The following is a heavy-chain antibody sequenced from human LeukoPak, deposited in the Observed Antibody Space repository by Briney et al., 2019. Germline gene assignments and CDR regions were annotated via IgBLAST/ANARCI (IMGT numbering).Heavy chain of an antibody. CDR3: ARDRGPMPGRYYYYMDV. D-gene: IGHD3-10*01. CDR2: IKQDESEK. Sequence: GGSLRLSCAASGFTFSSYAMSWVRQAPGKGLEWVANIKQDESEKYYVDSVKGRFTISRDNAKNSLYLQMNNLRAEDTAVYYCARDRGPMPGRYYYYMDVWGKGTTVTVSS. V-gene: IGHV3-7*01. CDR1: GFTFSSYA. J-gene: IGHJ6*03.